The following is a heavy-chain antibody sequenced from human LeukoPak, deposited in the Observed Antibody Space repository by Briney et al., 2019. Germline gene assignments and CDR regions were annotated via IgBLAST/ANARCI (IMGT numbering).Heavy chain of an antibody. CDR3: AREGGYSGYDMDY. D-gene: IGHD5-12*01. CDR1: GFTFSSYS. CDR2: TSSSSSYI. Sequence: NPGGSLRLSCAASGFTFSSYSMNWVRQAPGKGLEWVSSTSSSSSYIYYADSVKGRFTISRDNAKNSLYLQMNSLRAEDTAVYYCAREGGYSGYDMDYWGQGTLVTVSS. J-gene: IGHJ4*02. V-gene: IGHV3-21*01.